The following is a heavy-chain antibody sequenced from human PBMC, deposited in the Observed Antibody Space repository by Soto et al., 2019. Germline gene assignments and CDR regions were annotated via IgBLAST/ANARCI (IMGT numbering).Heavy chain of an antibody. Sequence: PSETLSLTCTVSGGSISSSSYYWGWIRQPPGKGLEWIGSIYYSGTTYYNPSLKSRVTISGDTSKNQFSLKLSSVTAADTAVYYCARSAHTMVRGVIVAEGWFDPWGQGTLVTVSS. D-gene: IGHD3-10*01. CDR2: IYYSGTT. V-gene: IGHV4-39*01. CDR3: ARSAHTMVRGVIVAEGWFDP. CDR1: GGSISSSSYY. J-gene: IGHJ5*02.